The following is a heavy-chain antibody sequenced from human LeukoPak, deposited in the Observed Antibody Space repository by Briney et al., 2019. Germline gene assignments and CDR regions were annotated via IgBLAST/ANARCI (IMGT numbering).Heavy chain of an antibody. D-gene: IGHD3-10*02. Sequence: GGSLRLSCAASEFSVGSTYMPWVGQAPGKGLEGVSLIYSGGSTYYADSVKGRFTISRDNSKNTLYLQMNSLRAEDTAVYYCAELGITMIGGVWGKGTTVTISS. CDR1: EFSVGSTY. CDR2: IYSGGST. CDR3: AELGITMIGGV. V-gene: IGHV3-66*01. J-gene: IGHJ6*04.